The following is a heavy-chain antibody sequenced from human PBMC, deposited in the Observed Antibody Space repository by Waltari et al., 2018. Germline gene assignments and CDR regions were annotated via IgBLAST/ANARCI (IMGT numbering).Heavy chain of an antibody. CDR1: GGTFSSYA. CDR3: ARDPALAAAGAVGNWFDP. D-gene: IGHD6-13*01. CDR2: IIPIFGTA. Sequence: QVQLVQSGAEVKKPGSSVKVSCKASGGTFSSYAISWVRQAPGQGLEWMGGIIPIFGTANYAQKFQGRVTITADESTSTAYMELSSLRSEDTAVYYCARDPALAAAGAVGNWFDPWGQGTLVTVSS. J-gene: IGHJ5*02. V-gene: IGHV1-69*13.